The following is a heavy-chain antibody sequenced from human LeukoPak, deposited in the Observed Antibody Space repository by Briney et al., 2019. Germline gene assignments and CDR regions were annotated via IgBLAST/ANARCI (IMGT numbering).Heavy chain of an antibody. D-gene: IGHD3-10*01. CDR1: GFTFSSYG. CDR3: ARLYGSGSLGDY. Sequence: GGSLRLSCAASGFTFSSYGMHWVRQAPGKGLEWVAFIRYDGSNKYYADSVKGRFTTSRDNSKNTLYLQMNSLRAEDTAVYYCARLYGSGSLGDYWGQGTLVTVSS. V-gene: IGHV3-30*02. CDR2: IRYDGSNK. J-gene: IGHJ4*02.